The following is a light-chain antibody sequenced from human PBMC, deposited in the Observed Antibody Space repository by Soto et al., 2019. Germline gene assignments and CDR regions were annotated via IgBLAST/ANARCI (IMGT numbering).Light chain of an antibody. Sequence: LTQPASVSGSPGQSITISCTGTSSDVGGYNYVSWYQQYPGKAPKLMIYEVSNRPSGVSIRFSGSKSGNTASLTISGLQAEDEADYYCSSYTSSILVFGGGTKVTVL. CDR2: EVS. V-gene: IGLV2-14*01. CDR1: SSDVGGYNY. J-gene: IGLJ3*02. CDR3: SSYTSSILV.